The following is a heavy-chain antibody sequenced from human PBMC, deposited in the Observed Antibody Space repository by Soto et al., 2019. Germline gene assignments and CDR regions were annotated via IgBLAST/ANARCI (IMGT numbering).Heavy chain of an antibody. CDR2: ISSSGSTI. Sequence: GSLRLSCAASGFTFSSYEMNWVRQAPGKGLEWVSYISSSGSTIYYADSVKGRFTISRDNAKNSLYLQMNSLRAEDTAVYYCARGVVVVVAENWFDPWGQGTLVTSPQ. D-gene: IGHD2-15*01. J-gene: IGHJ5*02. V-gene: IGHV3-48*03. CDR3: ARGVVVVVAENWFDP. CDR1: GFTFSSYE.